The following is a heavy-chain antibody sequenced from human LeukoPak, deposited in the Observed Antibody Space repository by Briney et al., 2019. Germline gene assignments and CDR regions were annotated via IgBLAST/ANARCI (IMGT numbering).Heavy chain of an antibody. D-gene: IGHD5-18*01. Sequence: PSETLSLTCTVSGGSISSSSHYWGWIRQPPGKGLEWIGSINYSGSTYYNPSLKSRVTISVDTSKNQFSLKLSSVTAADTAVYYCAGTYSYGLGAYFDYWGQGTLVTVSS. CDR1: GGSISSSSHY. CDR3: AGTYSYGLGAYFDY. J-gene: IGHJ4*02. V-gene: IGHV4-39*07. CDR2: INYSGST.